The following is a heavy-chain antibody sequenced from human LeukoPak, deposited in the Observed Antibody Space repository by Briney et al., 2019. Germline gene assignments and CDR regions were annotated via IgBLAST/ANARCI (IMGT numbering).Heavy chain of an antibody. CDR2: ISSGSYI. Sequence: GGSLRLSCAASGFTFSSYSMNWVRQAPGKGLELVSSISSGSYIYYADSVKGRFTISRDNAKNSLYLQMNSLRADDTAVYYCARDSSPRYSGYDWVYWGRGTLVTVSS. V-gene: IGHV3-21*01. CDR3: ARDSSPRYSGYDWVY. J-gene: IGHJ4*02. CDR1: GFTFSSYS. D-gene: IGHD5-12*01.